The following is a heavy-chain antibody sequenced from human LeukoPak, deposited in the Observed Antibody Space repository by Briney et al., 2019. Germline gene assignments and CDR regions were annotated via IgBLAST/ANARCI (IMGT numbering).Heavy chain of an antibody. J-gene: IGHJ3*02. CDR3: ARGSHSSGWADAFDI. V-gene: IGHV1-69*04. Sequence: ASVKVSCKASGGTFSSYAISWVRQAPGQGLEWMGRIIPILGIANYAQKLQGRVTMTTDTSTSTAYMELRSLRSDDTAVYYCARGSHSSGWADAFDIWGQGTMVTVSS. CDR2: IIPILGIA. CDR1: GGTFSSYA. D-gene: IGHD6-19*01.